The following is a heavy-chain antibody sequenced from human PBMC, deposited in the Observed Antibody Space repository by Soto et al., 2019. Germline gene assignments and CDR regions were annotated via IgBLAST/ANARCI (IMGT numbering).Heavy chain of an antibody. CDR3: ARVLSLFNVGDAYNSIDK. J-gene: IGHJ4*02. V-gene: IGHV4-61*01. Sequence: QVQLQESGPGLVKPSETLSLTCTVSGDSVDSGRYYWSWLRQSPGKGLEWIGYVHYSGSITYNPSHESRLNISVATSKNQFYLNLRSVTGADTAVYSGARVLSLFNVGDAYNSIDKWGQGTLVTVSS. CDR2: VHYSGSI. CDR1: GDSVDSGRYY. D-gene: IGHD3-3*02.